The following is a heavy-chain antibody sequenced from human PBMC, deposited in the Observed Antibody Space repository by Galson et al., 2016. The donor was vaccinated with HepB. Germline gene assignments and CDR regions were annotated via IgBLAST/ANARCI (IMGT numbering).Heavy chain of an antibody. Sequence: SLRLSCAVSGFSFSDYAMSWVRQGPGKRLEWVSTISSDGDNKHYLDSVKGRFTVSRDNSKYTLDLQMNSLRAEDTAVYYCTNDVGLVMFGLWGRGTLVTVSS. V-gene: IGHV3-23*01. CDR1: GFSFSDYA. CDR2: ISSDGDNK. D-gene: IGHD2/OR15-2a*01. J-gene: IGHJ4*02. CDR3: TNDVGLVMFGL.